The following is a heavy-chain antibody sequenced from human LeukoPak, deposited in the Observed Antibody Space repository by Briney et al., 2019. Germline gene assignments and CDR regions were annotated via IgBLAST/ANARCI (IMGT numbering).Heavy chain of an antibody. Sequence: PSETLSLTCTVSGGSISSGGYYWSWIRQHPGKGLEWIGYIYYSGSTYYNPSLKSRVTISVDTSKNQFSLKLSSVTAADTAVYYCARFSLSDYDYYYYGMDVWGQGTTVTVSS. CDR3: ARFSLSDYDYYYYGMDV. CDR2: IYYSGST. CDR1: GGSISSGGYY. D-gene: IGHD4-17*01. V-gene: IGHV4-31*03. J-gene: IGHJ6*02.